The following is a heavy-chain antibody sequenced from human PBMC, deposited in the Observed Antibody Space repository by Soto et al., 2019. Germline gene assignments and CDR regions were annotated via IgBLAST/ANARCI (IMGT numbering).Heavy chain of an antibody. CDR1: GYNFTGYY. CDR3: ARDPLTPRYCSGGSCYYYHYIDV. J-gene: IGHJ6*03. CDR2: INPNSGGT. V-gene: IGHV1-2*04. D-gene: IGHD2-15*01. Sequence: ASVKVSCKASGYNFTGYYMHWVRQAPGQGLGWMGWINPNSGGTNYAQKFQGWVTMTRDTSISTAYMELSRLRSDDTAVYYCARDPLTPRYCSGGSCYYYHYIDVWGKGTTVTVSS.